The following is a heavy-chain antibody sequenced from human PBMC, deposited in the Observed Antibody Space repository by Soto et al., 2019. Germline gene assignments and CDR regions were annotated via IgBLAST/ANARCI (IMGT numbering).Heavy chain of an antibody. CDR1: GGSISSSNW. CDR3: ASSYYYGSGSYYGVVY. CDR2: IYRSGST. J-gene: IGHJ4*02. Sequence: QVQLQESGPGLVKPSGTLSLTCAVSGGSISSSNWWSWVRQPPGKGLEWIGEIYRSGSTNYNPSLKSRVTISVDKSKNQFSLKLSSVTAADTAVYYCASSYYYGSGSYYGVVYWGQGTLVTVSS. V-gene: IGHV4-4*02. D-gene: IGHD3-10*01.